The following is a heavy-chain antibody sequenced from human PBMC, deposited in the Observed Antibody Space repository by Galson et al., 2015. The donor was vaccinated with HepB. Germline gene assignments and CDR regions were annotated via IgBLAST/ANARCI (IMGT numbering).Heavy chain of an antibody. V-gene: IGHV3-23*01. Sequence: SLRLSCAASGFTFSSDAMTWVRQAPGKGLEWVSVISGSGDYTFYAGSMKGRFTISRDNSKNTLYLQMSSLRAEDTAVYYCAKGGLRFPPYLDYWGQGTLVTVSS. CDR1: GFTFSSDA. D-gene: IGHD4-17*01. CDR3: AKGGLRFPPYLDY. J-gene: IGHJ4*02. CDR2: ISGSGDYT.